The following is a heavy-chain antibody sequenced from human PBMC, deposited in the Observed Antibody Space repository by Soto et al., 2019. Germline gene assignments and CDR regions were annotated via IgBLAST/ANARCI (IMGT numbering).Heavy chain of an antibody. CDR2: ISWNSGVT. Sequence: EVQLVESGGGLVHPGRSLRLSCAASGFTFGDYAIHWVRQAPGKGLEWVSGISWNSGVTVYADSVRGRFTVFRDNARNSVYLQMNSLRREDTGLYYCVKGSNYDGMDVWGQGTTVTVSS. CDR1: GFTFGDYA. CDR3: VKGSNYDGMDV. V-gene: IGHV3-9*01. J-gene: IGHJ6*02.